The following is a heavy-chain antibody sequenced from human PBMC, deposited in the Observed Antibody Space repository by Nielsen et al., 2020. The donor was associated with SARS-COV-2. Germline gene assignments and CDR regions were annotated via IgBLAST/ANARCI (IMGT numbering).Heavy chain of an antibody. Sequence: GESLKISCTASGFTFGDYAMSWVRQAPGKGLEWVGRIKSKTDGGTTDYAAPVKGRFTISRDDSKNTLYLQMNSLKTEDTAVYYCTTDLLWIQLWSDFDYWGQGTLVTVSS. J-gene: IGHJ4*02. CDR3: TTDLLWIQLWSDFDY. V-gene: IGHV3-15*01. CDR1: GFTFGDYA. CDR2: IKSKTDGGTT. D-gene: IGHD5-18*01.